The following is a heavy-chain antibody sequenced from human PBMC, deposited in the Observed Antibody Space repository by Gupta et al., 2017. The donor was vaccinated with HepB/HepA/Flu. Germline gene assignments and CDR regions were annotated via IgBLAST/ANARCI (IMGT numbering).Heavy chain of an antibody. CDR2: VYYTGRA. CDR3: VRLPTGFPNWFDP. Sequence: QMQLQESGPRLVKPSETLSLNCSVSGGSLISGHYNWGWVRQPPGKGLEWIGTVYYTGRAYYNPSLESRVTLLADTSKNQFSLKLASVTAADTAVYYCVRLPTGFPNWFDPWGQGTLVTVSS. J-gene: IGHJ5*02. CDR1: GGSLISGHYN. V-gene: IGHV4-39*01. D-gene: IGHD1-1*01.